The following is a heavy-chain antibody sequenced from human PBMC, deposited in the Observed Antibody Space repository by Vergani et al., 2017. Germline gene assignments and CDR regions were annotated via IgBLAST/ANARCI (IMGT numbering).Heavy chain of an antibody. V-gene: IGHV5-10-1*03. CDR3: ARRIFIDNPYCTNGVCYTDWFDP. J-gene: IGHJ5*02. CDR2: IDPSDSYT. CDR1: GYSFTSYW. D-gene: IGHD2-8*01. Sequence: EVQLVQSGAEVKKPGESLRISCKGSGYSFTSYWISWVRQMPGKGLEWMGRIDPSDSYTNYSPSFQGHVTISADKSISTAYLQWSSLKASDTAMYYCARRIFIDNPYCTNGVCYTDWFDPWGQGTLVTVSS.